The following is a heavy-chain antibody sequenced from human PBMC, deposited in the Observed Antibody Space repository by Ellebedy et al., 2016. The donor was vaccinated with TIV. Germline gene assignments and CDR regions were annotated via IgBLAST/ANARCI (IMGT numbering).Heavy chain of an antibody. CDR2: ISYEGSNK. J-gene: IGHJ4*02. V-gene: IGHV3-30*02. CDR3: AKSPRPSTVTYFDH. Sequence: GESLKISXEASGFRFSSYAMHWVRQAPGKGLEWVAFISYEGSNKHYADSVRGRFTISRDNFKNTLFLQLNSLRPEDTAVFYCAKSPRPSTVTYFDHWGQGTLVTVSS. CDR1: GFRFSSYA. D-gene: IGHD4-17*01.